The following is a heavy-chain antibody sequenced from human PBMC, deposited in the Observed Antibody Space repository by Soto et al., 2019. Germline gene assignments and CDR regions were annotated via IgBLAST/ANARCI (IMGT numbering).Heavy chain of an antibody. CDR2: IIPIFGTA. CDR3: ARDALGRSGSYSVFGY. D-gene: IGHD1-26*01. CDR1: GGTFSSYA. J-gene: IGHJ4*02. Sequence: QVQLVQSGAEVKKPGSSVKVSCKASGGTFSSYAISWVRQAPGQGLEWMGGIIPIFGTANYAQKFQGRVTITADESMSTAYMELSSLRSEDTAVYYCARDALGRSGSYSVFGYWGQGTLVTVSS. V-gene: IGHV1-69*01.